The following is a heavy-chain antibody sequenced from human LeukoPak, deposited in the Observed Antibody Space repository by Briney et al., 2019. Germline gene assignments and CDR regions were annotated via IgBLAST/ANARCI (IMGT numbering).Heavy chain of an antibody. Sequence: GGSLRLSCAASGVTFSSYGMHWVRQAPGKGLEWVAVISYDGSNKYYADSVKGRFTISRDNSKNTLYLQMNSLRAEDTAVYYCAKDLDFGYDAFDIWGQGTMVTVSS. CDR3: AKDLDFGYDAFDI. CDR1: GVTFSSYG. CDR2: ISYDGSNK. D-gene: IGHD3-10*01. V-gene: IGHV3-30*18. J-gene: IGHJ3*02.